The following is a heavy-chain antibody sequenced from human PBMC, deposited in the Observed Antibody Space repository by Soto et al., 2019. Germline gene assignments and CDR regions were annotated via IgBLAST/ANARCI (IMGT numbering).Heavy chain of an antibody. CDR2: ISASGGST. Sequence: GGSLRLSCAASGFIFSNYGMSWVRQAPGKGLEWVSAISASGGSTYYADSVKGRFTISRGNSKNTLYLQMNSLRAEDTAVYYCAKDPLRFLEWLFDYWGQGTLVTVSS. CDR1: GFIFSNYG. J-gene: IGHJ4*02. D-gene: IGHD3-3*01. CDR3: AKDPLRFLEWLFDY. V-gene: IGHV3-23*01.